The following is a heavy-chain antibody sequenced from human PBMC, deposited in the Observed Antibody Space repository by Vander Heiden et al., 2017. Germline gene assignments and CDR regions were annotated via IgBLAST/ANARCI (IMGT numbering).Heavy chain of an antibody. D-gene: IGHD6-6*01. Sequence: EVQLVEAGGGLVEPGGSVRLYCAASEFTFIYAWMHWVLQAPGNGLEWVGRIKSIAHGGTTYYAASVEGRFTISRDDSTKTLYLQMNSLQTGDTAVYYCTTGLANYFAFWGQGTLVTVSS. CDR3: TTGLANYFAF. J-gene: IGHJ4*02. CDR2: IKSIAHGGTT. V-gene: IGHV3-15*06. CDR1: EFTFIYAW.